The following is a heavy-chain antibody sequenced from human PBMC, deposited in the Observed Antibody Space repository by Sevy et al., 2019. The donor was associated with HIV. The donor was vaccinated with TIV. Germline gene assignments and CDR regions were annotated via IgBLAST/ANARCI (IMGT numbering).Heavy chain of an antibody. Sequence: SETLSLTCAVYGGSFSGYYWSWIRQPPGKGLEWFGEINHSGSTNYNPSLKSRVTISVDTSKKQYSLMLSSVTAADTAVYYCARGGGNCTYGVCYAAPWFDPWGQGTLVTVSS. CDR1: GGSFSGYY. CDR3: ARGGGNCTYGVCYAAPWFDP. D-gene: IGHD2-8*01. CDR2: INHSGST. V-gene: IGHV4-34*01. J-gene: IGHJ5*02.